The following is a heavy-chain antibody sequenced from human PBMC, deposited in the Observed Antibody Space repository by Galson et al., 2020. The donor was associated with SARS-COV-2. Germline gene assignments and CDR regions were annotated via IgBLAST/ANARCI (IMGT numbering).Heavy chain of an antibody. CDR3: ARDSHYFDTNGYYRYFDY. J-gene: IGHJ4*02. Sequence: SEPLSLICTISGGSISSGSNYWSWIRQPPGRGLEWVGYIHYSGTTNYNPSLKSRATISLDTSKNLFSLKLSSLTAADTAVYFWARDSHYFDTNGYYRYFDYWGLGALVTVSS. CDR2: IHYSGTT. D-gene: IGHD3-22*01. CDR1: GGSISSGSNY. V-gene: IGHV4-61*03.